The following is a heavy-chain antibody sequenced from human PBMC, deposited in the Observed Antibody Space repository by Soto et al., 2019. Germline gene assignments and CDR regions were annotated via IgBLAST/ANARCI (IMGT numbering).Heavy chain of an antibody. CDR2: IFYNGST. CDR1: GGSVSSYH. J-gene: IGHJ6*03. Sequence: VQLQESGEGLVKPSETLSLTCTVSGGSVSSYHWTWIRQSPGQGLEWIGYIFYNGSTNYTPSLKSPATISLSRSKRQFSRKLTPVTAAHPAGYYCARELFWRSSSSPTFYHSLDVWGKGATVTVSS. V-gene: IGHV4-4*08. D-gene: IGHD6-6*01. CDR3: ARELFWRSSSSPTFYHSLDV.